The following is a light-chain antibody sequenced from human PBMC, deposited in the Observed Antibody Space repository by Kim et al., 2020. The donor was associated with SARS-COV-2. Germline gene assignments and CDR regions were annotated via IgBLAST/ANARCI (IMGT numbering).Light chain of an antibody. V-gene: IGKV1-27*01. J-gene: IGKJ1*01. CDR2: AAS. CDR3: QKCDSAPWT. CDR1: QDISNY. Sequence: DIQITQSPSSLSASVGDRVNITCRASQDISNYLAWFQMKPGKAPKLLIYAASALQPVVPSRFSGSGSGTDFTLTVTSLRPEGVATYYCQKCDSAPWTFGQGTKVDIK.